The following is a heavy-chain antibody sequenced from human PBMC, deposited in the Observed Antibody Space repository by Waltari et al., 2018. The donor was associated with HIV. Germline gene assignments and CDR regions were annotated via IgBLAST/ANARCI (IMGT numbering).Heavy chain of an antibody. D-gene: IGHD4-4*01. CDR3: AGDYSGHGLDG. CDR2: IGIAGNA. CDR1: GFPVNRYD. J-gene: IGHJ6*02. Sequence: EVQVVESGGGLVQPGGSLSLSCVAFGFPVNRYDIHGVSQVAGKCLEWILFIGIAGNAYYLASVEGRFTISRDNARNSLYLQMNGLRVGVTGIYYCAGDYSGHGLDGWGQGTTVTISS. V-gene: IGHV3-13*01.